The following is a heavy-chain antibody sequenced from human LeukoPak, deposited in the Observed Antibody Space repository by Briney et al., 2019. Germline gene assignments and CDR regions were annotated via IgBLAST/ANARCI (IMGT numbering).Heavy chain of an antibody. V-gene: IGHV2-5*01. CDR1: GFSLSNTGVA. D-gene: IGHD3-10*01. CDR3: AHKGRGSGSYTM. J-gene: IGHJ4*02. Sequence: SGPTLVKPTQTLTLTCNFSGFSLSNTGVAVGWVRQSPGKALEWLAVAYWNNDKSYSPSLKSRLTITKDTSKNQVVLKMTNVDPVDTATYYCAHKGRGSGSYTMWGQGTLVTVSS. CDR2: AYWNNDK.